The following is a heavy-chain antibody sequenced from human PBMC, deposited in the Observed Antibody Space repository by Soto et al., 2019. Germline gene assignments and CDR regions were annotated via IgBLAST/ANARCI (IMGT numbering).Heavy chain of an antibody. CDR3: ARASWDRVRGVKEFDY. CDR1: GYTFTNDY. CDR2: INPSTGTT. D-gene: IGHD3-10*01. Sequence: QVQPVQSGAEVKKPGASVKVSCKASGYTFTNDYMHWVRQAPGQGLEWMGIINPSTGTTSYAQKLQGRVTMTRDTSTSPGHMELSSLRSDDTSVYYCARASWDRVRGVKEFDYGGQGTLVTVSS. V-gene: IGHV1-46*01. J-gene: IGHJ4*02.